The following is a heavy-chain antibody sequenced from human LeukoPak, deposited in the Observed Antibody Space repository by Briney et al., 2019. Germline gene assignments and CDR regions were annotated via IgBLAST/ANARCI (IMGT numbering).Heavy chain of an antibody. V-gene: IGHV4-31*03. J-gene: IGHJ3*01. D-gene: IGHD3-22*01. CDR1: GGSISSGGYY. CDR2: IYYSGST. CDR3: ARELRYDNSDSGAF. Sequence: SQTLSLTCTVSGGSISSGGYYWSWIRQHPGKGLEWIGYIYYSGSTYYNPSLKSRVTISVDTSKNQFSLKLTSVTAADTALYYCARELRYDNSDSGAFWGQGTVVTVSS.